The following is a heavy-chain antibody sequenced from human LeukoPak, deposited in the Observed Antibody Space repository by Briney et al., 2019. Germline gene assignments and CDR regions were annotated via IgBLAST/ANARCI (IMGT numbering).Heavy chain of an antibody. CDR3: ARDGDYGVGAFDI. V-gene: IGHV4-59*01. Sequence: PSETLSLTCTVSGGSISSYYWSWTRQPPGKGLEWIGYIYYSGSTNYNPSLKSRVTISVDTSKNQFSLKLSSVTAADTAVYYCARDGDYGVGAFDIWGQGTMVTVSS. CDR2: IYYSGST. D-gene: IGHD4-17*01. CDR1: GGSISSYY. J-gene: IGHJ3*02.